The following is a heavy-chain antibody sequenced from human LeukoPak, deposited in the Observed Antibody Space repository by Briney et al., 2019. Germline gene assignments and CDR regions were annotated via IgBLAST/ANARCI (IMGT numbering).Heavy chain of an antibody. CDR2: INPNSGGT. CDR3: ARDKSKLRYFDWLLSLDY. Sequence: GASVKVSCKASGYTFTGYYMHWVRQAPGQGLEWMGWINPNSGGTNYAQKFQGRVTMTRDTSISTAYMELSWLRSDDTAVYYCARDKSKLRYFDWLLSLDYWGQGTLVTVSS. J-gene: IGHJ4*02. CDR1: GYTFTGYY. D-gene: IGHD3-9*01. V-gene: IGHV1-2*02.